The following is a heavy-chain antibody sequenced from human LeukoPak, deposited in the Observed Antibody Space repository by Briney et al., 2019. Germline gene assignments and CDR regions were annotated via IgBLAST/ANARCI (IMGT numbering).Heavy chain of an antibody. Sequence: ASETLSLTWAADGGSFSCYYWSWVRQPPGRGLEWIGEINHSGSTNYNPSLKSRVTISADTSKNQFSLKRSAVTVAETAVYYVGRENFLGGAYVATFDIWGEGAMLTVSS. CDR2: INHSGST. J-gene: IGHJ3*02. D-gene: IGHD4-17*01. CDR1: GGSFSCYY. V-gene: IGHV4-34*01. CDR3: GRENFLGGAYVATFDI.